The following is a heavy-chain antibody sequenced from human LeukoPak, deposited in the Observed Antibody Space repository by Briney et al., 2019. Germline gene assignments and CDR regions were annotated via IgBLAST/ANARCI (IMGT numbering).Heavy chain of an antibody. CDR1: GGSISSYY. D-gene: IGHD4/OR15-4a*01. Sequence: PSETLSLTCTFSGGSISSYYWSWIRQPPGKGLEWIGYIYYSGSTNYNPSLKSRVTISVDTSKNQFSLKLSSVTAADTAVYYCARSGDYRYYFDYWGQGTLVTVSS. J-gene: IGHJ4*02. CDR2: IYYSGST. V-gene: IGHV4-59*01. CDR3: ARSGDYRYYFDY.